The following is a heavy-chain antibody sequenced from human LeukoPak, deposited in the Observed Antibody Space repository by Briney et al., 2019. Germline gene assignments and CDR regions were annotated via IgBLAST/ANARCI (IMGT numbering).Heavy chain of an antibody. J-gene: IGHJ4*02. CDR2: IHHSGST. Sequence: PSETLSLTCTVSGGSISTYYWSWIRQTPAKGLEWIGYIHHSGSTTYNPSLKSRVTISIDTSKNQFSLNLSSVTAADTAVCYCARQSRYSDGSSYFSDDYWGQGTLVTVSS. CDR3: ARQSRYSDGSSYFSDDY. V-gene: IGHV4-59*08. CDR1: GGSISTYY. D-gene: IGHD3-22*01.